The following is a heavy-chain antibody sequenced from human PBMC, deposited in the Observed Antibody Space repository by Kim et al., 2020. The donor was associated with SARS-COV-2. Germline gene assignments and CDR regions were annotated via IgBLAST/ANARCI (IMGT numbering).Heavy chain of an antibody. V-gene: IGHV3-72*01. J-gene: IGHJ6*03. CDR1: GFTFSDHY. CDR2: TRNKANSYTT. D-gene: IGHD2-2*01. CDR3: ARVPGPAAKRQAPGYYYYMDV. Sequence: GGSLRLSCAASGFTFSDHYMDWVRQAPGKGLEWVGRTRNKANSYTTEYAASVKGRFTISRDDSKNSLYLQMNSLKTEDTAVYYCARVPGPAAKRQAPGYYYYMDVWGKGTTVTVSS.